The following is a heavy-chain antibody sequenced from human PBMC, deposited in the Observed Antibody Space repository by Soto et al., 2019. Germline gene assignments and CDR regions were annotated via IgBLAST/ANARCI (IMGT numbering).Heavy chain of an antibody. J-gene: IGHJ6*03. D-gene: IGHD7-27*01. Sequence: GESLKISCAASGFTFSNAWMSWVRQAPGKGLEWVGRIKSKTDGGTTDYAAPVKGRFTISRDDSKNTLYLQMNSLKTEDTAVYYCTTVSNWGSPYYYYYMDVWGKGTTVTVSS. CDR1: GFTFSNAW. V-gene: IGHV3-15*01. CDR3: TTVSNWGSPYYYYYMDV. CDR2: IKSKTDGGTT.